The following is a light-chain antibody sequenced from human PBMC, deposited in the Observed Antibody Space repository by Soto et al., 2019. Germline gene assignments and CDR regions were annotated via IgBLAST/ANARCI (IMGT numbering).Light chain of an antibody. Sequence: QSVLTQPPSVSGAPGQRVTISCTGSSSNIGAGYDVHWYQQLPGTAPKLLIYGNSNRPSWVPDRFSGSKSGTSASLAITGLQAEDEADYNCQSYDSSLSRSVFGTGTKLTVL. CDR3: QSYDSSLSRSV. V-gene: IGLV1-40*01. J-gene: IGLJ1*01. CDR2: GNS. CDR1: SSNIGAGYD.